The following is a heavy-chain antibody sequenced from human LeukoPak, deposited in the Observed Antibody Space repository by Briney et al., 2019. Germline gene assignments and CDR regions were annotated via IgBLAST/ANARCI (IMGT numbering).Heavy chain of an antibody. J-gene: IGHJ4*02. CDR3: ARDGAYYDILTGYWKLDY. CDR2: ISGYNGNT. Sequence: ASVKVSCKASGYTFNSYGISWVRQAPGQGLEWMGWISGYNGNTNYAQKLQGRVTMTTDTSTSTAYMELRSLRSDDTAVYYCARDGAYYDILTGYWKLDYWGQGTLVTVSS. V-gene: IGHV1-18*01. D-gene: IGHD3-9*01. CDR1: GYTFNSYG.